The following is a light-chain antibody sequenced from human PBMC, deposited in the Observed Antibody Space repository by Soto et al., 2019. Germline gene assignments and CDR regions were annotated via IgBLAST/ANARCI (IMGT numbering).Light chain of an antibody. J-gene: IGLJ2*01. V-gene: IGLV3-9*01. CDR1: NIGSQN. Sequence: SYELIQPLSVSVALGQTARLTCGGNNIGSQNVHWYQQKPGQAPVLVIYGDSNRPSGIPERFSGSNSGNTATLTISRAQAGDEADYYCQVWDSSTVVFGGGTKRTVL. CDR3: QVWDSSTVV. CDR2: GDS.